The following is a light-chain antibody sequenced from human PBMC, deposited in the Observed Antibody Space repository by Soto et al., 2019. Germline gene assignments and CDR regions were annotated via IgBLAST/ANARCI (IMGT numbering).Light chain of an antibody. J-gene: IGKJ4*01. CDR1: QDISNY. CDR3: QQCDDLPLT. Sequence: DIQMTQSPSSLSASVGDRVTITCQASQDISNYLNWYQQKPGKAPMLLISDASNLETGVPSRLSGSGSETDFTFPISSLQPEDIATYFCQQCDDLPLTFGGGTKVEI. V-gene: IGKV1-33*01. CDR2: DAS.